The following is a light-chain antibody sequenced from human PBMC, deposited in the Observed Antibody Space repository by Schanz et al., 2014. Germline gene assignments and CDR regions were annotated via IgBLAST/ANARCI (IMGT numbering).Light chain of an antibody. V-gene: IGKV3-11*01. CDR1: QSVGNS. Sequence: EVVLTQSPATLSLSPGERATLSCRASQSVGNSLAWYQHKPGQAPRLLIYDASNRATGIPARFSGSGSGAVFTLTISSLDPEDFAVYYCQQRSNWPPLTFGGGTKVEIK. CDR2: DAS. J-gene: IGKJ4*01. CDR3: QQRSNWPPLT.